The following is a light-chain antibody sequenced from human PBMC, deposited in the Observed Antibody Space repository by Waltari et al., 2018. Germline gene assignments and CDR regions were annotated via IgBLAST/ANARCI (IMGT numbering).Light chain of an antibody. CDR1: SSDVGGYDY. Sequence: QSALTQPPSASGSPGQSVTISCTGTSSDVGGYDYVSWYQQHPDKAPKLMIYEVTKRPSVVPGRFSGSKSGNTASLTVSGLQAEDEADYYCSSYAGSNLWVFGGGTKLTVL. CDR2: EVT. CDR3: SSYAGSNLWV. J-gene: IGLJ3*02. V-gene: IGLV2-8*01.